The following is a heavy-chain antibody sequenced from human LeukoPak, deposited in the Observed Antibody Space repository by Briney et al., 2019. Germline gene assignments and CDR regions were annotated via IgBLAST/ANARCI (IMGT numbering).Heavy chain of an antibody. J-gene: IGHJ1*01. Sequence: PGGSLRLSCAASGFTFSSYAMSWVRQAPGKGLEWVSAISGSGGSTYYADSVKGRFTISRDNSKNTLYLQMNSLRPEDTAVYYCAKTALRYFDWLWYFQHWGQGTLVTVSP. D-gene: IGHD3-9*01. CDR1: GFTFSSYA. CDR3: AKTALRYFDWLWYFQH. V-gene: IGHV3-23*01. CDR2: ISGSGGST.